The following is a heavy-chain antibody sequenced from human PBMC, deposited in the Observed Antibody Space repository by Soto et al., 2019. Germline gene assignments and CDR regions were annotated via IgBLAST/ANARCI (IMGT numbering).Heavy chain of an antibody. D-gene: IGHD2-21*01. V-gene: IGHV1-3*04. CDR3: ATILSWGGPSAYLGS. Sequence: QVQLVQSGAEVKKPGASVKVSCKGSGYTFDKNTMHWVRQAPGQGLEWMGWINTGNGNTKYSQKFQGRVTISRDTPACGAYRNLSGLTSDNTALFSGATILSWGGPSAYLGSWGRGTLVPVPP. CDR2: INTGNGNT. CDR1: GYTFDKNT. J-gene: IGHJ5*02.